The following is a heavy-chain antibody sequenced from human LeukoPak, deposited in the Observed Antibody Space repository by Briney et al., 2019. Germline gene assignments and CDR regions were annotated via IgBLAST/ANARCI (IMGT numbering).Heavy chain of an antibody. CDR3: ARGRTSLPRLYSDKGGYKKVLDQNAFDI. CDR2: INGVCSPI. D-gene: IGHD3-22*01. Sequence: GSLRLSCAATGFTFSSYSMNWVRQAPGKGLEWVAYINGVCSPIYYADSVRGRFTISRDNAKNSLYLQMNSLRAEDTAVYYCARGRTSLPRLYSDKGGYKKVLDQNAFDIWGQGTMVTVSS. V-gene: IGHV3-48*01. J-gene: IGHJ3*02. CDR1: GFTFSSYS.